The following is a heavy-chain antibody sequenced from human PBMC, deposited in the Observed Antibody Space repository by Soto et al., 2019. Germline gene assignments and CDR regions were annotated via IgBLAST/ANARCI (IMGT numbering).Heavy chain of an antibody. J-gene: IGHJ6*02. CDR1: GFTFRNYG. Sequence: QVQLVESGGGVVQPGRSLRLSCAASGFTFRNYGMHWVRQAPGKGLEWVAVISYDGSNKYYADSVKGRFTISRDNSKYTLYLQMNSLRAEDTAVYYCAKDLVKEWILKQAHYYYGRDVWCQGTTVTVSS. V-gene: IGHV3-30*18. CDR2: ISYDGSNK. CDR3: AKDLVKEWILKQAHYYYGRDV. D-gene: IGHD3-3*01.